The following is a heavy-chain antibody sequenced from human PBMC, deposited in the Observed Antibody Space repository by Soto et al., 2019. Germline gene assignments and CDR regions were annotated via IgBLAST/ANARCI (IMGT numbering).Heavy chain of an antibody. J-gene: IGHJ2*01. CDR3: ARDRVTMIVEGWYFDL. Sequence: QVQLVESGGGVVQPGRSLRLSCAASGFTFSSYGMHWVRQAPGKGLEWVAVIWYDGSNKYYADSVKGRFTISRDNSKNTLNLKSNSLRAEDTAVYYCARDRVTMIVEGWYFDLWGRGTLVTVSS. CDR1: GFTFSSYG. D-gene: IGHD3-22*01. V-gene: IGHV3-33*01. CDR2: IWYDGSNK.